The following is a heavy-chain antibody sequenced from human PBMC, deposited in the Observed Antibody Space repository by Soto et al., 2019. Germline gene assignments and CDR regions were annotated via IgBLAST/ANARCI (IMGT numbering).Heavy chain of an antibody. CDR3: ARDSGMIRGSYGVDV. CDR1: GFTFSSYA. V-gene: IGHV3-23*03. D-gene: IGHD3-10*01. J-gene: IGHJ6*02. Sequence: PGGSLRLSCAASGFTFSSYAMSWVRQAPGKGLEWVSVIYRSGATYYPDSVRGRFTASRDYSHNTLYLQMDSLRVEDTAVYYCARDSGMIRGSYGVDVWGPGTTVTVS. CDR2: IYRSGAT.